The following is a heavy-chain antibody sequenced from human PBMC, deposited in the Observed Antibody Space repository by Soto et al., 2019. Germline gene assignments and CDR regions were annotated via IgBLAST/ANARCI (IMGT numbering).Heavy chain of an antibody. D-gene: IGHD4-4*01. CDR2: ISYDGSNK. Sequence: QVQLVESGGGVVQPGRSLRLSCAASGFTFSSYAMHWVRQAPGKGLEWVAVISYDGSNKYYADSVKGRFTISRDNSKNTLYLQMNSLRAEDTAVYYCAREFDYIQDERSVFGYWGHGTLVTVSS. CDR1: GFTFSSYA. J-gene: IGHJ4*01. CDR3: AREFDYIQDERSVFGY. V-gene: IGHV3-30-3*01.